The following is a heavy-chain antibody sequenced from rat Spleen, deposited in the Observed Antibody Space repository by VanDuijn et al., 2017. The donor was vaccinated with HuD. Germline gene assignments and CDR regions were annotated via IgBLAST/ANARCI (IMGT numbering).Heavy chain of an antibody. CDR3: ARDRTYYGYSPFAY. Sequence: QVQLKESGPGLVQPSQTLSLTCTVSGFSLSSYGVIWVRQPPGKGLEWMGGIWGDGSTDYNSALKSRLNITRDTSKSQVFLKMNSLQTEDTATYYCARDRTYYGYSPFAYWGQGTLVTVSS. J-gene: IGHJ3*01. D-gene: IGHD1-9*01. CDR2: IWGDGST. CDR1: GFSLSSYG. V-gene: IGHV2-13*01.